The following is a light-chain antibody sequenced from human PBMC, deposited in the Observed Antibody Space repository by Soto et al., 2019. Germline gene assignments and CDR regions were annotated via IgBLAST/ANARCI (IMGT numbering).Light chain of an antibody. Sequence: DIQMTQSPSSLSASVGDRVTITCQAGQDISSYLNWYQQKPGKAPKLLIYDASNLETGVPSRFSGSGSGTDFTFTISSLQPEDIATYYCQQYDNLPRLTFGGGTKVEIK. CDR3: QQYDNLPRLT. CDR1: QDISSY. CDR2: DAS. V-gene: IGKV1-33*01. J-gene: IGKJ4*01.